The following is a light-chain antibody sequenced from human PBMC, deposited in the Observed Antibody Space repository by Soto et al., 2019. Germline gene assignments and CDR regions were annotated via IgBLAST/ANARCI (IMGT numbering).Light chain of an antibody. Sequence: EIVLTQSPGTLSLSPGERATLSCRASQSVSSSYLAWYQQKTGQAPRLLIYGASSRATGIPDRFSGSGSGTDFTLTISRLEPEDFAVYYCQQYGSSSGYTFGQGTK. CDR1: QSVSSSY. J-gene: IGKJ2*01. CDR2: GAS. V-gene: IGKV3-20*01. CDR3: QQYGSSSGYT.